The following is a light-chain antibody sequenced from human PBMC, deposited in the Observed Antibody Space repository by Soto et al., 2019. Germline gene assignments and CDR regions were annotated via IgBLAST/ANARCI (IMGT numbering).Light chain of an antibody. Sequence: DIVLTQSPDSLAVSLGERATINCKSSQSVFFSSNSENYLAWYQQTPGQPPKLLIYWASTRESGVPDRFSGSGSGTDFTFTINSLQPEDIATYYCQQYDNLPLTFGGGTKVEIK. CDR3: QQYDNLPLT. J-gene: IGKJ4*01. CDR2: WAS. CDR1: QSVFFSSNSENY. V-gene: IGKV4-1*01.